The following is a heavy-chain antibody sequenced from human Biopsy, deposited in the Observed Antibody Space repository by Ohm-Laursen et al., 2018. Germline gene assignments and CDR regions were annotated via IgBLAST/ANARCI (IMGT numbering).Heavy chain of an antibody. CDR2: INHRGST. V-gene: IGHV4-34*01. D-gene: IGHD3-16*01. CDR3: ARAVDYYDPYYYYGLDV. Sequence: LRLSCAASGFTFSGYGMHWIRQPPGKGLEWIGEINHRGSTNYNPSLKSRVTISVDTSKNQFSLKLRSVTAADTAVYYCARAVDYYDPYYYYGLDVWGQGTTVTVSS. CDR1: GFTFSGYG. J-gene: IGHJ6*02.